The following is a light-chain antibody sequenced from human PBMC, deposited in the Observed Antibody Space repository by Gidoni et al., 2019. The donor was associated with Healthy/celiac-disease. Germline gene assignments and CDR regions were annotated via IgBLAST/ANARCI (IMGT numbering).Light chain of an antibody. CDR2: LGS. V-gene: IGKV2-28*01. CDR1: QSLLHGNGYNY. Sequence: DIVTTQSPLSLPVTPGEPASISCRSSQSLLHGNGYNYLDWYLQKPGQSPQLLIYLGSNRASGVPDRFSGSGSGTDFTLKISRVEAEDVGVYYCMQALQTPYTFGQGSQAGDQT. J-gene: IGKJ2*01. CDR3: MQALQTPYT.